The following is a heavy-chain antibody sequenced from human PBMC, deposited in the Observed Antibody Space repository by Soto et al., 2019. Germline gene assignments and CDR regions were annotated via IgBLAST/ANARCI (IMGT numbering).Heavy chain of an antibody. CDR2: IYPGDSDT. D-gene: IGHD2-2*01. CDR3: ARSLVPAYYYYGMDF. V-gene: IGHV5-51*01. J-gene: IGHJ6*02. CDR1: VNPFPTYW. Sequence: PGQPLKISWHGSVNPFPTYWLAWRRMMPGKGLEWMGSIYPGDSDTRYSPSFPGQVPLSADKSISSAYLQWSSLKASDTAIYYCARSLVPAYYYYGMDFWGQGIAVTV.